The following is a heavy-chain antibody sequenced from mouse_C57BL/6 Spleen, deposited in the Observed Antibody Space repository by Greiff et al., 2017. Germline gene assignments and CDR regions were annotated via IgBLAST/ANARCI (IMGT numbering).Heavy chain of an antibody. CDR3: ARERLRGGFDG. V-gene: IGHV1-82*01. Sequence: QVQLQQSGPELVKPGASVKISCKASGYAFSSSWMNWVKQRPGKGLEWIGRIYPGDGDTNYNGKFKGKATLTADKSSSTAYMQLSSLTSEDSAVDFCARERLRGGFDGWGQGTTLTVSS. D-gene: IGHD2-4*01. CDR2: IYPGDGDT. J-gene: IGHJ2*01. CDR1: GYAFSSSW.